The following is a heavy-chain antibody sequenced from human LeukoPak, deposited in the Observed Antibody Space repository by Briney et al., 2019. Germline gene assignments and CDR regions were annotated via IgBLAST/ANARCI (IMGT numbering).Heavy chain of an antibody. Sequence: GGSLSLSCAASGFTFSNYAMHWVRQAPGKGLEWVAVISYDGNNKYYADSVKGRFTISRDNSKNTLYLHMNSLRAEDTAVYFCAGDDAAYYFDFWGQGTLVTVSS. CDR1: GFTFSNYA. CDR3: AGDDAAYYFDF. CDR2: ISYDGNNK. D-gene: IGHD6-25*01. V-gene: IGHV3-30-3*01. J-gene: IGHJ4*02.